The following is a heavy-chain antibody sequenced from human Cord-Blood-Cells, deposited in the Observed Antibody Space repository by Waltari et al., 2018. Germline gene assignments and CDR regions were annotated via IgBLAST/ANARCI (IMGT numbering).Heavy chain of an antibody. J-gene: IGHJ4*02. V-gene: IGHV4-34*01. CDR1: GGSFSGYY. Sequence: QVQLQQWGAGLLKPSETLSLTCAVYGGSFSGYYCSGIRQPPGKGLEWIGEINHSGSTNYNPSLKSRVTISVDTSKNQFSLKLSSVTAADTAVYYCARADHSNYFDYWGQGTLVTVSS. CDR3: ARADHSNYFDY. CDR2: INHSGST. D-gene: IGHD4-4*01.